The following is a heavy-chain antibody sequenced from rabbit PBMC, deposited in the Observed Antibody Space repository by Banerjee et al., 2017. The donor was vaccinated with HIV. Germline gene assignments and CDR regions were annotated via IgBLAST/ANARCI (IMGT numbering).Heavy chain of an antibody. Sequence: QEQLVESGGGLVQPEGSLTLTCTASGFSFSSNYYMCWVRQAPGKGLEWIACIYTGSSGSTWYASWVNGRFTISRSTSLNTVDLKMTSLTAADTATYFCARGIRSAGVSMYRTFWGPGTLV. CDR1: GFSFSSNYY. CDR3: ARGIRSAGVSMYRTF. CDR2: IYTGSSGST. V-gene: IGHV1S43*01. J-gene: IGHJ4*02. D-gene: IGHD4-2*01.